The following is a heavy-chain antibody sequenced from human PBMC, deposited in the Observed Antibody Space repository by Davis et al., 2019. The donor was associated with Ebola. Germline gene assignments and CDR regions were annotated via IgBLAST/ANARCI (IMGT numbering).Heavy chain of an antibody. CDR3: ARGPLGILDY. CDR2: INHGGGT. Sequence: PSETLSLTCVVYGGSLSDYYWSWIRQPPGKELEWIGEINHGGGTNYNPSLRSRVTISVETSKNQFSLKLSSLTAADTAVYYCARGPLGILDYWGQGTLVVVSS. V-gene: IGHV4-34*01. J-gene: IGHJ4*02. D-gene: IGHD3-16*01. CDR1: GGSLSDYY.